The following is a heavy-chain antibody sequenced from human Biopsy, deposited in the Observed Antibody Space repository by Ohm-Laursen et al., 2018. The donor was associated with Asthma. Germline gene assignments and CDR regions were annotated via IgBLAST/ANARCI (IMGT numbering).Heavy chain of an antibody. CDR1: GDAMSTSGSY. V-gene: IGHV4-61*08. J-gene: IGHJ6*02. Sequence: GTLSLTCIVSGDAMSTSGSYWGWIRQSPGKGLEWIGYIYYTGTTNYNPSLKSRVSISVDTSKNQFSLKLTSVTAADTAVYYCARGPELDVWGQGTTVTVSS. CDR2: IYYTGTT. CDR3: ARGPELDV.